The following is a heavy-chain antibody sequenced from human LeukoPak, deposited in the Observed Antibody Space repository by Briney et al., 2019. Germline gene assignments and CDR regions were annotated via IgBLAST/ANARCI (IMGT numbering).Heavy chain of an antibody. D-gene: IGHD3-9*01. CDR1: VFSLTDYP. CDR3: ATDQRYAFDY. J-gene: IGHJ4*02. CDR2: IRTTAEGAKYA. Sequence: GGALRLSCATPVFSLTDYPMNWVRQAQGKGLEWISNIRTTAEGAKYAYYADSVKGRVTISRDDGKNTLYLHMNSLRDDDTAVYYCATDQRYAFDYWGQGILVTVSS. V-gene: IGHV3-48*02.